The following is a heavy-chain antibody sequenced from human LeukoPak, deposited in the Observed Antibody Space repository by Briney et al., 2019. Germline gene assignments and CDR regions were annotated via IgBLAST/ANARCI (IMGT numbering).Heavy chain of an antibody. V-gene: IGHV1-18*01. CDR2: ISAYNGNT. CDR1: GYTFTSYG. D-gene: IGHD4-23*01. J-gene: IGHJ6*02. CDR3: ARDDYGGTRNYYYYGMDV. Sequence: ASVKVSCKASGYTFTSYGISWVRQAPGQGLEWMGWISAYNGNTNYAQKLQGRVTMTTDTSTSTAYMELRSLRSDDTAVYYCARDDYGGTRNYYYYGMDVWGQGTTVTVSS.